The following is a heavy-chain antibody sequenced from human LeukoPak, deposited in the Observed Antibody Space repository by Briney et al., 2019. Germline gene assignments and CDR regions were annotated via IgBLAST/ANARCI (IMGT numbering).Heavy chain of an antibody. V-gene: IGHV4-39*01. CDR3: ARRHYYDSSGYLI. D-gene: IGHD3-22*01. CDR1: GGSISSSSYY. Sequence: SETLSLTCTVSGGSISSSSYYWGWIRQPPGKGLEWIGSIYYSGSTYYNPSLKSRVTICVDTSKNQFSLKLSSVTAADTAVYYCARRHYYDSSGYLIWGQGTLVTVSS. CDR2: IYYSGST. J-gene: IGHJ4*02.